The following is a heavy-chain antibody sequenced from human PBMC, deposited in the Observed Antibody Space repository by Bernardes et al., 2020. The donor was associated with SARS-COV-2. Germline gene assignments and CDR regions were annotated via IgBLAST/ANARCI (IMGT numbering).Heavy chain of an antibody. CDR3: AKDGGNVRFYYYYGMDV. J-gene: IGHJ6*02. V-gene: IGHV3-23*01. CDR1: GFTFSSYA. D-gene: IGHD2-15*01. Sequence: GGSLRLSCAASGFTFSSYAMSWVRQAPGKGLEWVSAISGSGGSTYYADSVKGRFTISRDNSKNTLYLQMNSLRAEDTAVYYCAKDGGNVRFYYYYGMDVWGQGTTVTVSS. CDR2: ISGSGGST.